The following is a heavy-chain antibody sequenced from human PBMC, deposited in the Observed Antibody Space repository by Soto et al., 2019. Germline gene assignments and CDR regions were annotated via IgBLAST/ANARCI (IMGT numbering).Heavy chain of an antibody. CDR3: ARSSYDSSGYYYSNDY. Sequence: ASVKVSCKASGYTFTSYDINWVRQATGQGLEWMGWMNPNSGNTGYAQKFQGGVTMTRNTSISTAYMELSSLRSEDTAVYYCARSSYDSSGYYYSNDYWGQGTLVTVSS. J-gene: IGHJ4*02. D-gene: IGHD3-22*01. CDR1: GYTFTSYD. CDR2: MNPNSGNT. V-gene: IGHV1-8*01.